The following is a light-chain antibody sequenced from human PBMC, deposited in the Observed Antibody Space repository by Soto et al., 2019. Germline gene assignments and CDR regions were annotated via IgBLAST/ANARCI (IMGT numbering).Light chain of an antibody. CDR2: EVS. Sequence: QSVLTQPASVSGSPGQSITISCTGTSSDVGSYNLVSWYQQHPGKAPKLMIYEVSKRPSGVSNRFSGSKSGNTASLTISGLQAEDEADYYCCSYAGSSTPLIFGIGTKVTVL. CDR1: SSDVGSYNL. CDR3: CSYAGSSTPLI. J-gene: IGLJ1*01. V-gene: IGLV2-23*02.